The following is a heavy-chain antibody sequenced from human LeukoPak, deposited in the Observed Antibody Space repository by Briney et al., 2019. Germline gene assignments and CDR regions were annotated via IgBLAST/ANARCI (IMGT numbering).Heavy chain of an antibody. V-gene: IGHV1-2*06. D-gene: IGHD3-22*01. CDR1: GYTFTGYY. CDR3: ARELRGYYDSSGYFDY. J-gene: IGHJ4*02. Sequence: ASVKVSCKASGYTFTGYYMHWVRQAPGQGLEWMGRINPNSGGTNYAQKFQGRVTMTRDTSISTAYMELSRLRSDDTAVYYCARELRGYYDSSGYFDYWGQGTLVTVSS. CDR2: INPNSGGT.